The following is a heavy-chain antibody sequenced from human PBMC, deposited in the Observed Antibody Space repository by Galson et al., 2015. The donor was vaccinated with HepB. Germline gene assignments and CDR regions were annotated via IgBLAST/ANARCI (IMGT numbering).Heavy chain of an antibody. J-gene: IGHJ4*02. CDR2: INHSGST. CDR3: ARNGRPDFWSGYRSIDY. CDR1: GGSFSGYY. V-gene: IGHV4-34*01. Sequence: SETLSLTCAVYGGSFSGYYWSWIRQPPGKGLEWIGEINHSGSTNYNPSLKSRVTISVDTSKNQFSLKLSSVTAADTAVYYCARNGRPDFWSGYRSIDYWGQGTLVTVSS. D-gene: IGHD3-3*01.